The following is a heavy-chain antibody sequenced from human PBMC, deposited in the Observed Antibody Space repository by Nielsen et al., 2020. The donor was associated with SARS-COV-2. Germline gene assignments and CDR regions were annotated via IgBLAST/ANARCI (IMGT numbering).Heavy chain of an antibody. D-gene: IGHD4-17*01. CDR2: ISSSGSTL. Sequence: GGSLRLSCAASGFTFSDYYMSWIRQAPGKGLEWVSYISSSGSTLYYADSVKGRFTISRDNAKNSLHLQMNSLRAEDTAVYYCARLTTVTTFGLIDIWGQGTMVTVSS. V-gene: IGHV3-11*01. CDR1: GFTFSDYY. J-gene: IGHJ3*02. CDR3: ARLTTVTTFGLIDI.